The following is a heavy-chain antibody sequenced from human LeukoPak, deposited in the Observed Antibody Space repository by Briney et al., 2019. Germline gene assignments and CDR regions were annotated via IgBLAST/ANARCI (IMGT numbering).Heavy chain of an antibody. CDR1: GFTFSAYA. CDR3: AKYVSAKGPPYALDV. V-gene: IGHV3-23*05. D-gene: IGHD2/OR15-2a*01. CDR2: IGSDNKP. Sequence: GGSLRLSCEASGFTFSAYAMTWVRQAPGQGLEWVSSIGSDNKPHYSESVKGRLTISRDNSKNTLYLQMNSLRAEDTAVYYCAKYVSAKGPPYALDVWGQGTTVTVSS. J-gene: IGHJ6*02.